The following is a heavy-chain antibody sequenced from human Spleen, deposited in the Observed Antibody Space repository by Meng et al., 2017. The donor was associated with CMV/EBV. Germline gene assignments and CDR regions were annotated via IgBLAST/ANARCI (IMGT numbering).Heavy chain of an antibody. CDR3: ARERYLVPAASPDYYYYGMDV. V-gene: IGHV1-2*02. CDR2: INPETGDA. CDR1: GYTFIDYF. Sequence: ASVKVSCKTSGYTFIDYFVHWVRQAPGQGLEWMGWINPETGDANYAQKFQGRVTMTRDTFITTAYMEVSRLTSDDTAVYYCARERYLVPAASPDYYYYGMDVWGQGTTVTVSS. J-gene: IGHJ6*02. D-gene: IGHD2-2*01.